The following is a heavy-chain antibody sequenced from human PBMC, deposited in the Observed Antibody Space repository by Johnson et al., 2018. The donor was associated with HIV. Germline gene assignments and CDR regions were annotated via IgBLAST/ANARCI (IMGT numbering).Heavy chain of an antibody. J-gene: IGHJ3*02. Sequence: VQLVESGGGLVQPGGSLRLSCAASGFTFSSYDMHWVRQATGKGLEWVSAIGTAGDTYYPGSVKGRFTISRENAKNSLYLQMNSLRAWDTAVYYCARGQRSSWYPVNAFDIWGQGTMVTVSS. CDR2: IGTAGDT. V-gene: IGHV3-13*01. CDR1: GFTFSSYD. D-gene: IGHD6-13*01. CDR3: ARGQRSSWYPVNAFDI.